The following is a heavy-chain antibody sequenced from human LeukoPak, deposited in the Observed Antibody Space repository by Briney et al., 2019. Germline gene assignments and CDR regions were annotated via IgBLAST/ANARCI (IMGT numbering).Heavy chain of an antibody. D-gene: IGHD5-18*01. V-gene: IGHV1-69*13. CDR3: ASCGYSYGYYFDN. CDR1: GGTFSSYA. Sequence: SVKVSCKASGGTFSSYAISWVRQAPGQGLEWMGGIIPIFGTANYAQKFQGRVTITADESTSTAYMELSSLRSEDTAVYYCASCGYSYGYYFDNWGQGTLVTVSS. CDR2: IIPIFGTA. J-gene: IGHJ4*02.